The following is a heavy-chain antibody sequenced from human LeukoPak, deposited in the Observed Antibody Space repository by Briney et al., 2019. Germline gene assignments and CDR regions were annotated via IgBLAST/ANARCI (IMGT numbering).Heavy chain of an antibody. CDR3: VRDLAHTTGWAFYFDY. Sequence: PGGSLRLSCAASGFTFSSNYMSWVCQAPGKGLEWVSVIYSGGNTYYTDSVKGRFTISRDNSKNTVYLQMNSLRAEDTAVYYCVRDLAHTTGWAFYFDYWGQGTLVTVSS. CDR1: GFTFSSNY. D-gene: IGHD6-19*01. V-gene: IGHV3-53*01. J-gene: IGHJ4*02. CDR2: IYSGGNT.